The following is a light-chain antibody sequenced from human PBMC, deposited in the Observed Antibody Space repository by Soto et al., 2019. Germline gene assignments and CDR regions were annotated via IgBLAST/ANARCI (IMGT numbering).Light chain of an antibody. CDR2: DSS. CDR1: QSIISNF. Sequence: EIVLTQSPGTLSLSPGETASLSCWASQSIISNFLAWYQQRRGQPPRLLIYDSSRRASGIPARFTGSGSGTAFTLTISRVEPEDSAVYYCQQTFHSPRTFGQGPMLEI. CDR3: QQTFHSPRT. J-gene: IGKJ2*01. V-gene: IGKV3-20*01.